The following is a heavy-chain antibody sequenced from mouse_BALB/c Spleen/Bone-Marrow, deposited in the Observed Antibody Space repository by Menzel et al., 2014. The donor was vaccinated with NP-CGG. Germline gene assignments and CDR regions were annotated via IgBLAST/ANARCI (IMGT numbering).Heavy chain of an antibody. CDR3: ANYYYGYYFDS. CDR2: IDPANGNT. CDR1: GFNIKDTY. D-gene: IGHD1-1*01. Sequence: EVKLMESGAELVKPGASVKLSCTASGFNIKDTYMHWVKQRPEQGLEWIGRIDPANGNTKYDPKFQGKATITADTSSSTAYLQLSSLTSEDTAVYYCANYYYGYYFDSWGQGTTLTVSS. J-gene: IGHJ2*01. V-gene: IGHV14-3*02.